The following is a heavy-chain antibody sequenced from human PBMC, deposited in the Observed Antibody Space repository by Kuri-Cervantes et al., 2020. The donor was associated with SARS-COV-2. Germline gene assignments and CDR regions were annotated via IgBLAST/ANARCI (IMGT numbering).Heavy chain of an antibody. Sequence: GSLRLSCTVSGGSISSYYWSWIRQPPGKGLEWIGEINHSGNTNYNPSLKSRVTISVDTSKKQSSLKMYSVTAADTAVYYCAGGSMRGAASQYFRHWGQGTLVTVSS. D-gene: IGHD3-10*01. CDR1: GGSISSYY. V-gene: IGHV4-34*01. CDR2: INHSGNT. CDR3: AGGSMRGAASQYFRH. J-gene: IGHJ1*01.